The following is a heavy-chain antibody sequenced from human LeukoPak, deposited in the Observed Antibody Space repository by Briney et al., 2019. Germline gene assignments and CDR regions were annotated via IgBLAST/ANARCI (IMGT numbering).Heavy chain of an antibody. D-gene: IGHD4-11*01. CDR1: GGSFSRYY. CDR3: ARGNMWDYRRYYYYMDV. J-gene: IGHJ6*03. Sequence: KPSETLSLTCAVNGGSFSRYYWSWIRQPPGKGLEWIGEINHRGSTNYNPSLKSRVTISVDTSKNQFSLKLNSVTAADTAIYYCARGNMWDYRRYYYYMDVWGKGTTVTVSS. V-gene: IGHV4-34*01. CDR2: INHRGST.